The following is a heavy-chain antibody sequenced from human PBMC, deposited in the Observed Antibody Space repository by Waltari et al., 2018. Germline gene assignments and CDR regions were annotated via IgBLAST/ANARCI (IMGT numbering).Heavy chain of an antibody. D-gene: IGHD2-15*01. V-gene: IGHV1-18*01. CDR3: ARLMRYCSGSTCYPGGWFDP. CDR2: ISTYNGFT. Sequence: QVQLVQSGGEVKKPGASVKVSCKTSGYTFDSYGITWARQAPGQGPEYVGWISTYNGFTNYAQKFQGRVTMTADTSSTTVSMELRSLRSDDTAVYYCARLMRYCSGSTCYPGGWFDPWGQGTLVTVSS. J-gene: IGHJ5*02. CDR1: GYTFDSYG.